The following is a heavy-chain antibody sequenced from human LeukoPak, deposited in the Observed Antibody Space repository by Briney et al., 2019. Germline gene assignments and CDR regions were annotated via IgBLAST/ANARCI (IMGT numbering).Heavy chain of an antibody. Sequence: GGSLRLSCAVSGFTSSSSWMHWVRHAPGEGLGWVSRITRDGSTTTYGDTEKGRCTTSRDTAKNTLYLQMDSLRDDGTAVYYCARDPGYEAWSPFWGGMDIWGNGTTVTVSS. CDR3: ARDPGYEAWSPFWGGMDI. D-gene: IGHD3-16*01. V-gene: IGHV3-74*01. CDR2: ITRDGSTT. J-gene: IGHJ6*04. CDR1: GFTSSSSW.